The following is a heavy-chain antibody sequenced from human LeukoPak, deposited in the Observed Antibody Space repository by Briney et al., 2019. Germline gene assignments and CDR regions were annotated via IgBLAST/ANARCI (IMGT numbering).Heavy chain of an antibody. D-gene: IGHD6-13*01. CDR3: ARFIRLSGTRNWFDP. CDR1: GYSISSGYY. V-gene: IGHV4-38-2*02. Sequence: PSETLSLTCTVSGYSISSGYYWGWIRQPPGKGLEWIGSIYHSGSTYYNPSLKSRVTISADTSKNQFSLKLSSVTAADTAVYYCARFIRLSGTRNWFDPWGQGTLVTVSS. CDR2: IYHSGST. J-gene: IGHJ5*02.